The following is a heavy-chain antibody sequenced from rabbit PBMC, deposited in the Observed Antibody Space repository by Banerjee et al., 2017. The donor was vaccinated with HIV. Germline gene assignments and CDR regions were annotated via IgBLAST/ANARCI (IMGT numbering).Heavy chain of an antibody. CDR3: ARDSGTGGAADYFTL. J-gene: IGHJ4*01. CDR2: IYNGDGST. V-gene: IGHV1S43*01. D-gene: IGHD7-1*01. Sequence: QQQLEESGGGLVKPGGTLTLTCKASGFDLSSYYYMCWVRQAPGKGLEWIACIYNGDGSTYYASWVNGRFSISRSTSLNTVTLQMTSLTVADTATYFCARDSGTGGAADYFTLWGQGTLVTVS. CDR1: GFDLSSYYY.